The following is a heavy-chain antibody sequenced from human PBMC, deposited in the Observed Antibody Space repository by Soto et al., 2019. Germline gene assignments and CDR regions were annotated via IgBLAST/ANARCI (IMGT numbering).Heavy chain of an antibody. Sequence: ASVKVSCKASGYTFTSYGISWVRQAPGQGLEWMGWISAYNGNTNYAQKLQGRVTMTTDTSTSTAYMELRSLRSDDTAVYYCARDLSIVVVSAALWGNWFDPWGQGTLVTVSS. D-gene: IGHD2-2*01. CDR2: ISAYNGNT. CDR3: ARDLSIVVVSAALWGNWFDP. CDR1: GYTFTSYG. V-gene: IGHV1-18*01. J-gene: IGHJ5*02.